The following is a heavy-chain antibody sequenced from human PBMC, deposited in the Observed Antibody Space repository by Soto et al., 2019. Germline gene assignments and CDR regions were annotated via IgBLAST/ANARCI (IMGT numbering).Heavy chain of an antibody. J-gene: IGHJ6*02. V-gene: IGHV1-69*13. D-gene: IGHD3-3*01. CDR3: ASAVRFLEWFVNYYYYGMDV. Sequence: SVKVSCKASGGTFSSYAISWVRQAPGQGLEWMGGIIPIFGTANYAQKFQGRATITADESTSTAYMELSSLRSEDTAVYYCASAVRFLEWFVNYYYYGMDVWGQGTTVTVSS. CDR2: IIPIFGTA. CDR1: GGTFSSYA.